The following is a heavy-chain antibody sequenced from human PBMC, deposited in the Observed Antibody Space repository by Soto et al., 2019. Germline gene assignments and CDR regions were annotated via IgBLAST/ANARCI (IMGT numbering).Heavy chain of an antibody. V-gene: IGHV3-23*01. CDR2: ISGSGGST. D-gene: IGHD1-1*01. CDR3: AKGTIRYFDY. J-gene: IGHJ4*02. Sequence: PGGSLRLSCAASGFTFSSYAMSWVRQAPGKGLEWVSTISGSGGSTYYAGSVKGRFTISRDNSKNTLYLQMNSLSAEDKAVYYCAKGTIRYFDYWGQGTLVTVSS. CDR1: GFTFSSYA.